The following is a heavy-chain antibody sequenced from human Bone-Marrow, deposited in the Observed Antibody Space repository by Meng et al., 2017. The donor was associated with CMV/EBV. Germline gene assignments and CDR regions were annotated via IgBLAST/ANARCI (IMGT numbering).Heavy chain of an antibody. J-gene: IGHJ4*02. CDR2: IRYDGSNK. CDR1: GFTFSSYG. Sequence: GGSLRLSCAASGFTFSSYGMHWVRQAPGKGLEWVAFIRYDGSNKYYADSVKGRFTISRDNSKNTLYLQMNSLRAEDTAVYYCAKGEYSNSLSLDYWGQGTLVTVSS. D-gene: IGHD4-11*01. CDR3: AKGEYSNSLSLDY. V-gene: IGHV3-30*02.